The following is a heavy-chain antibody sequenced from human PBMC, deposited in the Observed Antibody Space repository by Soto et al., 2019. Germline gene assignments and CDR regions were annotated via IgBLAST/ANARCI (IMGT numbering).Heavy chain of an antibody. CDR2: ISGSGGST. Sequence: GGSLRLSCAASGFTFSSYAMSWVRQAPGKGLEWVSAISGSGGSTYYADSVKGRFTISRDNSKNTLYLQMNSLRAEDTAVYYCAKDPLVVIYGWYFDYWGQGTLVTVSS. D-gene: IGHD3-22*01. J-gene: IGHJ4*02. CDR1: GFTFSSYA. CDR3: AKDPLVVIYGWYFDY. V-gene: IGHV3-23*01.